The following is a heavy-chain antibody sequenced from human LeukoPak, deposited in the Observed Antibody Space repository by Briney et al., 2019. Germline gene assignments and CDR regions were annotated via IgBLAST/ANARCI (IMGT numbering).Heavy chain of an antibody. CDR1: GYTFTGYY. J-gene: IGHJ4*02. D-gene: IGHD5-18*01. V-gene: IGHV1-2*02. Sequence: ASVKVSCKASGYTFTGYYMHWVRQAPGQGLEWMRWINPNSGGTNYAQKFQGRVTMTRDTSISTAYMELSSLRSEDTAVYYCARIGYSYGYSDYWGQGTLVTVSS. CDR2: INPNSGGT. CDR3: ARIGYSYGYSDY.